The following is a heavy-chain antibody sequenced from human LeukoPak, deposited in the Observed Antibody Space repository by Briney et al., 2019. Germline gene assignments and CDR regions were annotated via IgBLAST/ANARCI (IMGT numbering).Heavy chain of an antibody. V-gene: IGHV3-7*01. D-gene: IGHD3-10*01. CDR1: GFTFSSYW. Sequence: GGSLRLSCAASGFTFSSYWMSWVRQAPGKGLEWVANIKEDGSEKYYVDSVKGRFTISRDNAKNSLYLQMNSLRAEDTAVYCCARILVYGSGAEAFDYWGQGTLVTVSS. CDR3: ARILVYGSGAEAFDY. J-gene: IGHJ4*02. CDR2: IKEDGSEK.